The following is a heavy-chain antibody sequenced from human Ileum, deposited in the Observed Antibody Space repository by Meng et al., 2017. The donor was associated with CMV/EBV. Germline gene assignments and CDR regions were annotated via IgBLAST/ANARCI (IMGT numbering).Heavy chain of an antibody. J-gene: IGHJ4*02. V-gene: IGHV4-34*01. CDR3: ARGDIAASLEF. D-gene: IGHD6-13*01. Sequence: VQLQQWGAGLLKPSETLSLTCAVYGGSFSVYRWSWIRQPPGKGLQWIGEINDNGDTNYDPSLNSRVTISVDTSKKQLSLRLTSVTAADTAMYYCARGDIAASLEFWDQGTLVTVSS. CDR1: GGSFSVYR. CDR2: INDNGDT.